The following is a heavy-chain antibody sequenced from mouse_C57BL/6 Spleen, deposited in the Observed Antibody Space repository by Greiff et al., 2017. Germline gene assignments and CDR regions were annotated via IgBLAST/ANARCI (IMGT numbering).Heavy chain of an antibody. J-gene: IGHJ4*01. CDR2: IDPSDSEA. V-gene: IGHV1-52*01. CDR1: GYTFTSYW. CDR3: AATVVATEAMDY. D-gene: IGHD1-1*01. Sequence: QVQLQQPGAELVRPGSSVKLSCKASGYTFTSYWMHWVKQRPIQGLEWIGNIDPSDSEAHYNQKFKDKATLTVDKSSSTAYIQLRSLTSEDSAVYYCAATVVATEAMDYWGQGTSVTVSS.